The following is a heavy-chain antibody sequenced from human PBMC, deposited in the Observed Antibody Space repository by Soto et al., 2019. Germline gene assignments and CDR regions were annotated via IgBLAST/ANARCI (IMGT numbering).Heavy chain of an antibody. V-gene: IGHV4-59*01. CDR3: ARVVGCSSTSCYPDYYYYGMDV. CDR2: IYYSGST. Sequence: PSETLSLTCTVSGGSISSYYWSWIRQPPGKGLEWIGYIYYSGSTNYSPSLKSRVTISVDTSKNQFSLKLSSVTAADTAVYYCARVVGCSSTSCYPDYYYYGMDVWGQGTTVTVSS. J-gene: IGHJ6*02. D-gene: IGHD2-2*01. CDR1: GGSISSYY.